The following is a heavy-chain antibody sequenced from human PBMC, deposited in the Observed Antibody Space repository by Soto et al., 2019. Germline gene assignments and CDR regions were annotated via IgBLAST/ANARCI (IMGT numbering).Heavy chain of an antibody. Sequence: QVQLVQSGAEVKKPGASVKVPCKASGYTFTGYYMHWVRQAPGQGLEWMGWINPNSGGTNYAQKFQGWVTMTRDTSISTAYMELSRLRSDDTAVYYCARGPDYDFWSGSFDPWGQGTLVTVSS. D-gene: IGHD3-3*01. V-gene: IGHV1-2*04. CDR1: GYTFTGYY. CDR3: ARGPDYDFWSGSFDP. J-gene: IGHJ5*02. CDR2: INPNSGGT.